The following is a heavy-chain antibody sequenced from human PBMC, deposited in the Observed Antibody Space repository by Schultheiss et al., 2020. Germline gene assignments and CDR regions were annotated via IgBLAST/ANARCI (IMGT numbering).Heavy chain of an antibody. CDR3: ARGRWYYGSGSYSDNWFDP. CDR1: GGSISSGGYY. D-gene: IGHD3-10*01. Sequence: SETLSLTCTVSGGSISSGGYYWSWIRQHPGKGLEWIGYIYYSGSTYYNPSLKSRVTISVDPSKNQFSLKLSSVTAADTAVYYCARGRWYYGSGSYSDNWFDPWGQGTLVTV. V-gene: IGHV4-31*03. CDR2: IYYSGST. J-gene: IGHJ5*02.